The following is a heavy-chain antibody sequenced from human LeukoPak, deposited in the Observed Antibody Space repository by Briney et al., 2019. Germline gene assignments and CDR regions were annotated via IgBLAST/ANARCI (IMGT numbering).Heavy chain of an antibody. V-gene: IGHV5-51*01. Sequence: GESLKISCGGYGYSFSNYWIGWVRQMPGKGLEWVGIINCGNSETRYSPSFQGQVTISADKSISTAYLQWTSLKASDTAMYFCARQKPFSDSSGYYGFWGQGTLVTVSS. CDR1: GYSFSNYW. CDR2: INCGNSET. D-gene: IGHD3-22*01. CDR3: ARQKPFSDSSGYYGF. J-gene: IGHJ4*02.